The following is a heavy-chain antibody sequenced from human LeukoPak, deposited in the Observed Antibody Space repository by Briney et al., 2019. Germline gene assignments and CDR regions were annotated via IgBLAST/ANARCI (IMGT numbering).Heavy chain of an antibody. Sequence: GGSLRLSCAASGFTFRKYAMTWVRQAPGKGLEWVSAISGGGDNTYYADSVQGRFTISRDNSKNTLYLQMNSLRAEDTAVYYCAKDQKWTDYGEFDYWGQGTLVTVSS. D-gene: IGHD4-17*01. CDR3: AKDQKWTDYGEFDY. V-gene: IGHV3-23*01. CDR2: ISGGGDNT. J-gene: IGHJ4*02. CDR1: GFTFRKYA.